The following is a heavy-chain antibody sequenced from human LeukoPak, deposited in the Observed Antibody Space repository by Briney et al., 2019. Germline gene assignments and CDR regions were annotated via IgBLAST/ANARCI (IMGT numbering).Heavy chain of an antibody. CDR3: ARGPSGEFDY. CDR1: GYTFTSYA. Sequence: ASVKVSCKASGYTFTSYAMHWVRQAPGQILEWMGWISPGNGNTKYSQKFQGRVTFTRDTSASTTYMELSSLRSEDTAVYYCARGPSGEFDYWGQGTLVTVSS. D-gene: IGHD3-10*01. V-gene: IGHV1-3*01. CDR2: ISPGNGNT. J-gene: IGHJ4*02.